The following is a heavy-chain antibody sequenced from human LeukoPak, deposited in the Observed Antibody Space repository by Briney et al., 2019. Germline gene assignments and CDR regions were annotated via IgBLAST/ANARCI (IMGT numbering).Heavy chain of an antibody. J-gene: IGHJ4*02. V-gene: IGHV1-46*01. CDR3: ARRYCSSTSCLNYFDY. Sequence: ASVKVSCKASGYTFTSYYMHWVRQAPGQGLEWMGIINPSGGSTSYAQKFQGRVTMTRDTSTSTVYMELSSLRSEDTAVCYCARRYCSSTSCLNYFDYWGQGTLVTVSS. CDR2: INPSGGST. D-gene: IGHD2-2*01. CDR1: GYTFTSYY.